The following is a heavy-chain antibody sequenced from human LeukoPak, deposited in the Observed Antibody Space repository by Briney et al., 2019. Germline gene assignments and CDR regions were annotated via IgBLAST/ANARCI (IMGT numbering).Heavy chain of an antibody. V-gene: IGHV3-30*02. J-gene: IGHJ4*02. D-gene: IGHD3-22*01. CDR2: IRYDGSNK. Sequence: GGSLRLSCAASGFTFSSYGMHWVRQAPGKGLEWVAFIRYDGSNKYYADSVKGRFTISRDNSKNTLYLQMNSLRAEDTAVYYCAKDRGPGAYYYDSSGYWSFDYWGQGTLVTVSS. CDR1: GFTFSSYG. CDR3: AKDRGPGAYYYDSSGYWSFDY.